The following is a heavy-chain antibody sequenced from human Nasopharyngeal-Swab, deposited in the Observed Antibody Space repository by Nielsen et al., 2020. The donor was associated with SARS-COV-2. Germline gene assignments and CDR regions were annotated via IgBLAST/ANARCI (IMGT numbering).Heavy chain of an antibody. CDR2: ISYDGSNK. Sequence: GESPKISCAASGFTFSRYTMHWVRQAPGKGLEWVAVISYDGSNKYYADSVKGRFTISRDISKNPLYLQMNSLRAEDTAVFYCASTPLDSSGYYYAFHYWGRGTLVTVSS. CDR3: ASTPLDSSGYYYAFHY. J-gene: IGHJ4*02. D-gene: IGHD3-22*01. CDR1: GFTFSRYT. V-gene: IGHV3-30-3*01.